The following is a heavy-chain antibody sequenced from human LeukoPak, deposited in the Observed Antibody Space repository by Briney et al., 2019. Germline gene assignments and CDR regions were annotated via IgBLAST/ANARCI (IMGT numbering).Heavy chain of an antibody. J-gene: IGHJ4*02. CDR1: GGTFSSYA. CDR2: IIPIFGTA. D-gene: IGHD2-2*01. CDR3: TVPAAILYYFDY. V-gene: IGHV1-69*13. Sequence: GASVKVSCKASGGTFSSYAISWVRQAPGQGLEWMGGIIPIFGTANYAQKFQGRVTITADESTSTAYMELSSLRSEDTAVYYCTVPAAILYYFDYWGQGTLVTVSS.